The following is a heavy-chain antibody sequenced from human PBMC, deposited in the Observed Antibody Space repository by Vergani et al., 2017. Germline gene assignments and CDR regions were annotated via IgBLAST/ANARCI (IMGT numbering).Heavy chain of an antibody. V-gene: IGHV4-34*01. J-gene: IGHJ2*01. Sequence: QVQLQQWGAGLLKPSETLSLTCAVYGGSFSGYYWRWIRQPPGTGLEWIGEINHSGSTNYNPSLKSRVTISVDTSKNQFSLKLSSVTAADTAVYYCARGRIQLWLQRCGXFDLWGRGTLVTVSS. D-gene: IGHD5-18*01. CDR2: INHSGST. CDR1: GGSFSGYY. CDR3: ARGRIQLWLQRCGXFDL.